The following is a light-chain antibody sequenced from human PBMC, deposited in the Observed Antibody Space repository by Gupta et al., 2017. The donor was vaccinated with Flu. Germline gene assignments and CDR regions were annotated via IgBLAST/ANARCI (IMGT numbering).Light chain of an antibody. CDR1: QSVNIY. J-gene: IGKJ2*01. Sequence: EIVLTQSPATLSLSPGERASLSCRASQSVNIYLAWYQQKPGQPPRLLMCDACKRAAGIPDRFSGSGSGTDFTLTIITVEPEDFAVYYCQQRSGLPMYTFGQGTKLE. CDR2: DAC. V-gene: IGKV3-11*01. CDR3: QQRSGLPMYT.